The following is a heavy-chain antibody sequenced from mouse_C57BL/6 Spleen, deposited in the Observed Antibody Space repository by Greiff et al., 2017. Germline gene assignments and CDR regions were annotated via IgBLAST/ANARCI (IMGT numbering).Heavy chain of an antibody. CDR2: IDPSASYT. D-gene: IGHD3-3*01. J-gene: IGHJ2*01. V-gene: IGHV1-50*01. Sequence: QVQLQQPGAELVKPGASVKLSCKASGYTFTSYWMQWVKQRPGQGLEWIGEIDPSASYTNYNQKFKGQATLTVDTSSSPAYMQLSSWTSDNSAVNYFATRGFDYWGQGTTLTVSS. CDR3: ATRGFDY. CDR1: GYTFTSYW.